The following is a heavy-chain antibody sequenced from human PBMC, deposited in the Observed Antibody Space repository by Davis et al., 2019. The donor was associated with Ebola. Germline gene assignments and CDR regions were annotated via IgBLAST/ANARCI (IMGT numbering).Heavy chain of an antibody. J-gene: IGHJ3*02. CDR2: PGLSADT. V-gene: IGHV3-23*01. CDR1: GFVFSSYV. D-gene: IGHD3-9*01. Sequence: GGSLRLSCAASGFVFSSYVMSWVRRAPGKGLEWVSTPGLSADTYYAESVKGRFTISIDNSKNTLYLQMNGLRVEDTAIYYCAKDTSDIWFDIWGQGTNVTVSS. CDR3: AKDTSDIWFDI.